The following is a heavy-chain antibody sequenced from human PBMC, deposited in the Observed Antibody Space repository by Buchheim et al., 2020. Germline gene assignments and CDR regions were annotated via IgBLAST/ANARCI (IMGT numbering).Heavy chain of an antibody. J-gene: IGHJ4*02. D-gene: IGHD3-10*01. V-gene: IGHV3-7*01. CDR2: IKQDGSEK. Sequence: EVQLVESGGGLVQPGGSLRLSCAASGFTFSSYWMSWVRQAPGKGLEWVANIKQDGSEKYYVDSVKGRFTISRDNAKTSLYLQMNSLRAEDTAVYYCARDVLLWFRELSMFDYWGQGTL. CDR3: ARDVLLWFRELSMFDY. CDR1: GFTFSSYW.